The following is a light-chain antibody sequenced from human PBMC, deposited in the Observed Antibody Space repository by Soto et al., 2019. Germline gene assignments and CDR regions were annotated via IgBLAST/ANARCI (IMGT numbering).Light chain of an antibody. CDR3: QQYDSFPFT. CDR2: DAS. J-gene: IGKJ3*01. Sequence: DIQMTQSPSSLSASVGDRVTITCQASQDISKYLNWYQQQPGKAPKLLIYDASNLETGVPSRFSGTGSVAYYTFTISSLHPEDFATYHCQQYDSFPFTFGPGTKVEIK. CDR1: QDISKY. V-gene: IGKV1-33*01.